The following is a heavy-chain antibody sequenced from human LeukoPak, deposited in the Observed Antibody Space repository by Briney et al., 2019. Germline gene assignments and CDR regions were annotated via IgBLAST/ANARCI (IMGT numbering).Heavy chain of an antibody. V-gene: IGHV4-39*01. J-gene: IGHJ4*02. CDR2: IYYSGST. D-gene: IGHD6-13*01. CDR3: ASCIAAGPCWY. Sequence: SETLSLTCTVSGGSISSSSYYWGWIPQPPGKGLEWIGSIYYSGSTYYNPSLKSRVTISVDTSKNQFSLKLSSVTAADTAVYYCASCIAAGPCWYWGQGTLVTVSS. CDR1: GGSISSSSYY.